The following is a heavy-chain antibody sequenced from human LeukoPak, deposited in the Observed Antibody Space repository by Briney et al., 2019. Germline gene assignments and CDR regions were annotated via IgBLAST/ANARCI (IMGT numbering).Heavy chain of an antibody. J-gene: IGHJ4*02. CDR1: GGNFISYA. Sequence: ASVKVSCKASGGNFISYAVSWVRQAPGQGLEWMGGIIPMFGTSNYAQKFQGRVTITADESTTTAYMELSSLSSEDTAVYYCATYTLSQFWSGYYHFDYWGQGTLVSVSS. V-gene: IGHV1-69*13. CDR2: IIPMFGTS. D-gene: IGHD3-3*01. CDR3: ATYTLSQFWSGYYHFDY.